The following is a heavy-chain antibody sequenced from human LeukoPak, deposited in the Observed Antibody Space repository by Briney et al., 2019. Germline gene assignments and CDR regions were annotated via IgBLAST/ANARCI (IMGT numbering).Heavy chain of an antibody. CDR3: ARGAYGDYFDY. D-gene: IGHD4-17*01. Sequence: DSVKGRFTVSRDNSKNTLYLQMNSLRVDDTAVYYCARGAYGDYFDYCGQGTLVTVSS. V-gene: IGHV3-30*01. J-gene: IGHJ4*02.